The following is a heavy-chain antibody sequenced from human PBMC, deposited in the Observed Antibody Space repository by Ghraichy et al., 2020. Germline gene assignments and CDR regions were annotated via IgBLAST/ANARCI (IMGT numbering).Heavy chain of an antibody. CDR3: ARCYYDTSGYFGGNY. V-gene: IGHV3-53*01. Sequence: LSLTCAASGFTVSSNYMSWVRQAPGKGLEWVSVIYSGGSTYYADSVKGRFTISRDNSKNTLYLQMNSLRVEDTAVYYCARCYYDTSGYFGGNYWGLGTLVTVSS. CDR2: IYSGGST. J-gene: IGHJ4*02. D-gene: IGHD3-22*01. CDR1: GFTVSSNY.